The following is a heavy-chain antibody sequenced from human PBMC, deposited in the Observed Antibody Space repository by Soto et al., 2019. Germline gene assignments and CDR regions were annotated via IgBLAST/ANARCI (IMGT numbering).Heavy chain of an antibody. CDR3: AREVGTYYYDSSGLLI. CDR2: IYYSAST. Sequence: LSLTCTVSGGSISSYYWSWIRQPPGKGLEWIGYIYYSASTNYNPCLKSRVTISVDTSKNQFSLKLSSVTAADPAVSYCAREVGTYYYDSSGLLIWGQGTLVTVSS. V-gene: IGHV4-59*01. J-gene: IGHJ4*02. CDR1: GGSISSYY. D-gene: IGHD3-22*01.